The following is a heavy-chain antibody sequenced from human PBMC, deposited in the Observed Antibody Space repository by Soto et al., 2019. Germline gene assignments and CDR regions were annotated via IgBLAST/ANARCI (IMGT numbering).Heavy chain of an antibody. V-gene: IGHV1-18*04. CDR3: ARVEYSSSSLDY. CDR2: ISAYNGNT. CDR1: GYTFTSYG. Sequence: ASVKGSCRASGYTFTSYGISSVRQAPGQGLEWMGWISAYNGNTNYAQKLQGRVTMTTDTSTSTAYMELRSLRSDDTAVYYCARVEYSSSSLDYWAQGTLVTVSS. D-gene: IGHD6-6*01. J-gene: IGHJ4*02.